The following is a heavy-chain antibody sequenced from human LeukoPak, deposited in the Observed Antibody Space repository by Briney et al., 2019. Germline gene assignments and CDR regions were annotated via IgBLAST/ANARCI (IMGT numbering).Heavy chain of an antibody. J-gene: IGHJ5*02. CDR2: IYYSGST. Sequence: SETLSLTCTVSGGSISSYYWSRIRQPPGKGLEWIGYIYYSGSTNYNPSLKSRVTISVDTSKNQFSLKLSSVTAADTAVYYCAIYSSSWYAVFDPWGQGTLVTVSS. V-gene: IGHV4-59*01. CDR1: GGSISSYY. D-gene: IGHD6-13*01. CDR3: AIYSSSWYAVFDP.